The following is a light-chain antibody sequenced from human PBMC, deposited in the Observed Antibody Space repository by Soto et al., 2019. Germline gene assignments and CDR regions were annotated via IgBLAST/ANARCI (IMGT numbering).Light chain of an antibody. CDR1: SSDVGGYNY. J-gene: IGLJ3*02. CDR2: EVS. V-gene: IGLV2-14*01. Sequence: QSVLTQPASVSGSPGQSITISCTGTSSDVGGYNYVSWYQQHPGKALKLMIYEVSNRPSGVSNRFSGSKSGNTASLTISGLQAEDEADYYCSSYTSSSTPWVFGGGTKVTVL. CDR3: SSYTSSSTPWV.